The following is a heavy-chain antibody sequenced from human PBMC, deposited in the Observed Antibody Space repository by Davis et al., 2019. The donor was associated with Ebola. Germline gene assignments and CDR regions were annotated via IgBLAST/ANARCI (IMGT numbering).Heavy chain of an antibody. J-gene: IGHJ6*03. Sequence: PGASLRLSCAASGFTFSSYAMSWVRQAPGKGLEWVSAISGSGGSTYYADSVKGRFTISRDNSKNTLYLQMNSLRAEDTAVYYCAKYRSGWHYYYYYYMDVWGKGTTGTVSS. D-gene: IGHD3-10*01. CDR1: GFTFSSYA. CDR3: AKYRSGWHYYYYYYMDV. CDR2: ISGSGGST. V-gene: IGHV3-23*01.